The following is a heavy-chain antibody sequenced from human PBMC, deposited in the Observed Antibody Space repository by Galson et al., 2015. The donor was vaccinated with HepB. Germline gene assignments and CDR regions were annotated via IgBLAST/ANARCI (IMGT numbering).Heavy chain of an antibody. CDR2: ISSSSSIK. Sequence: SLRLSCAASGFTFSSDSMNRVRQAPGKGLEWVSTISSSSSIKFYAESVKGRFTISRDNAKNSLYLQMNSLRAEDTALYYCARDRMTMVRGVSLYGMDVWGQGTTVTVSS. CDR3: ARDRMTMVRGVSLYGMDV. V-gene: IGHV3-21*01. D-gene: IGHD3-10*01. CDR1: GFTFSSDS. J-gene: IGHJ6*02.